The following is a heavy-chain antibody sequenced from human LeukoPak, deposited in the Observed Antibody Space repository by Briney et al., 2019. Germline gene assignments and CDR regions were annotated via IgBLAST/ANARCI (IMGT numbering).Heavy chain of an antibody. CDR3: AKLSSYYDFWSGYISFDY. V-gene: IGHV3-23*01. Sequence: PGGSLRLSCAASGFTFSSYAMSWVRQAPGKGLEWVSSNSGSGGSTYYADSVKGRFTISRDNSKNTLYLQMNSLRAEDTAVYYCAKLSSYYDFWSGYISFDYWGQGTLVTVSS. J-gene: IGHJ4*02. CDR2: NSGSGGST. D-gene: IGHD3-3*01. CDR1: GFTFSSYA.